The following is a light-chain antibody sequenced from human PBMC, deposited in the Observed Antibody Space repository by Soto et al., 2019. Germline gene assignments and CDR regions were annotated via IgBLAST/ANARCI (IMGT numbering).Light chain of an antibody. CDR2: GAS. Sequence: EIVMTQSPATLSVSPGERATLSCRASQSVDSKLAWYQQKPGQGPRLLIYGASSRATGIPARFSGSGSGTEFTLTLSSLQSEDFAVYYCQHYSTWLWTFGQGTKGEIK. J-gene: IGKJ1*01. CDR3: QHYSTWLWT. CDR1: QSVDSK. V-gene: IGKV3-15*01.